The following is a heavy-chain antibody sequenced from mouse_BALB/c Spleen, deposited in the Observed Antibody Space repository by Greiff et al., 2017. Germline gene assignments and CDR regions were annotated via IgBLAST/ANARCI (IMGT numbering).Heavy chain of an antibody. D-gene: IGHD2-4*01. J-gene: IGHJ4*01. Sequence: QVQLKESGAELVRPGTSVKVSCKASGYAFTNYLIEWVKQRPGQGLEWIGVINPGSGGTNYNEKFKGKATLTADKSSSTAYMQLSSLTSDDSAVYFCAREGLRGYYAMDYWGQGTSVTVSS. CDR1: GYAFTNYL. CDR2: INPGSGGT. V-gene: IGHV1-54*01. CDR3: AREGLRGYYAMDY.